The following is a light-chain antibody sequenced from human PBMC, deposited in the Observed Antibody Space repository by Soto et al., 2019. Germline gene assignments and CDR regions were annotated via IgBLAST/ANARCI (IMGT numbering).Light chain of an antibody. V-gene: IGKV1-9*01. J-gene: IGKJ4*01. CDR2: AAS. CDR3: QQLNSYPLT. Sequence: DIQLTQSPSFLSASVGDRVTITCRTSPGISSYLAWYQQKPVKAPKLLIYAASTLQSGVPSRFSRSRSWTEFTHTITSLQPEDFATYYCQQLNSYPLTFGGGTKVEIK. CDR1: PGISSY.